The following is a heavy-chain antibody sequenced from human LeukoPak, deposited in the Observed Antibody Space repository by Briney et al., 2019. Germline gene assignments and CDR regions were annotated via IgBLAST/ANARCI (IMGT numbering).Heavy chain of an antibody. CDR2: IIPIFGTA. CDR3: ARTQWLVRNYYYYMDV. Sequence: SVNVSCKASGGTFSSYAISWVRQAPGQGLEWMGGIIPIFGTANYAQKFQGRVTITADESTSTAYMELSSLRSEDTAVYYCARTQWLVRNYYYYMDVWGKGTTVTVSS. CDR1: GGTFSSYA. D-gene: IGHD6-19*01. J-gene: IGHJ6*03. V-gene: IGHV1-69*13.